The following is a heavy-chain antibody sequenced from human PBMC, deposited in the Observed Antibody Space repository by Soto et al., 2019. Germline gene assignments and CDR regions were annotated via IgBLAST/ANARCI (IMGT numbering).Heavy chain of an antibody. CDR1: GFTFTSYA. CDR2: ITGNGIGT. CDR3: ARLGYGSTMSCPNFDF. D-gene: IGHD2-2*01. J-gene: IGHJ4*02. Sequence: EVQLLESGGGLVQPGGSLRLSCAASGFTFTSYAMTWVRQAPGKGLEWVSSITGNGIGTYYADSVKGRFTISRDDSKNTLFLQLSSLGAADTAIYYCARLGYGSTMSCPNFDFWGQGTLVTVSS. V-gene: IGHV3-23*01.